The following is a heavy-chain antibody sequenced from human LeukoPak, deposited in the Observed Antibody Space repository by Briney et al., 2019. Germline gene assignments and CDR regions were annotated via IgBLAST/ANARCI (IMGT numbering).Heavy chain of an antibody. CDR2: MNPNSGNT. CDR3: GRGAPYSSSSGTLLFDY. CDR1: GYTFTSYD. D-gene: IGHD6-6*01. J-gene: IGHJ4*02. Sequence: ASVKVSCKASGYTFTSYDINWVRQATGQGLEWMGWMNPNSGNTGYAQKFQGRVTMTRNTSISTAYMELSSLRSEDTAVYYCGRGAPYSSSSGTLLFDYWGQGTLVTVSS. V-gene: IGHV1-8*01.